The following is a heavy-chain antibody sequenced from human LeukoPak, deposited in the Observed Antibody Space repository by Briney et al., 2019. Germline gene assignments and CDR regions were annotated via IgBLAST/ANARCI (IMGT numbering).Heavy chain of an antibody. Sequence: GGSLRLSCAASEFTLSDYYMSWIRQAPGKGLEWVSYISRSGTTIYYADSVKGRFTISRDNAKNSLHLQMNSLRADDTAVYFCARDKYETSGCFDYWGQGALVTVSS. CDR2: ISRSGTTI. CDR1: EFTLSDYY. J-gene: IGHJ4*02. D-gene: IGHD3-22*01. V-gene: IGHV3-11*01. CDR3: ARDKYETSGCFDY.